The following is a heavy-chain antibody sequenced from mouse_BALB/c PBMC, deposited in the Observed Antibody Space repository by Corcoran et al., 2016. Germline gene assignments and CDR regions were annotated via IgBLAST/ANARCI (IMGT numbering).Heavy chain of an antibody. CDR2: INPYNGAT. Sequence: EVQLQQSGPELVKPGASVKISCKASGYSFTGYYMHWVKQSHVKSLEWIGRINPYNGATSYNQNFKDKASLTVDKSSSTAYMELHSLTSEDSAVYYCARNQYGKGYYYAMDYWGQGTSVTVSS. CDR3: ARNQYGKGYYYAMDY. D-gene: IGHD2-10*02. V-gene: IGHV1-26*01. CDR1: GYSFTGYY. J-gene: IGHJ4*01.